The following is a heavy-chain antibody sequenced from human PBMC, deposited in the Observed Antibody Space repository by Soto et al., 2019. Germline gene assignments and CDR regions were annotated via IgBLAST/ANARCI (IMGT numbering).Heavy chain of an antibody. CDR1: GFTFSNYE. V-gene: IGHV3-48*03. CDR3: AREISIFGVVIIRTRGMDV. J-gene: IGHJ6*02. Sequence: EVQLVESGGGSVQPGGSLRLSCAASGFTFSNYEINWVRQAPGKGLEWVSYISSSGSIIYYADSVKGRFTISRDNAKNSLYLQMNSLRAEDTAVYYCAREISIFGVVIIRTRGMDVWGQGTTVTVSS. D-gene: IGHD3-3*01. CDR2: ISSSGSII.